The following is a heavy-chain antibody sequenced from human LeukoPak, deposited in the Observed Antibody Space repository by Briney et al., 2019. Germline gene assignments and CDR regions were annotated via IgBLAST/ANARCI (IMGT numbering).Heavy chain of an antibody. V-gene: IGHV3-48*01. CDR3: ATLGDIVVVVAAYFDY. J-gene: IGHJ4*02. CDR1: GFTFSSYS. D-gene: IGHD2-15*01. CDR2: ISSSSSTI. Sequence: GGSLRLSCAASGFTFSSYSMNWVRQAPGKGLEWVSYISSSSSTIYYADSVKGRFTISRDNAKNSLYLQMNSLRAEDTAVYYCATLGDIVVVVAAYFDYWGQGTLVTVSS.